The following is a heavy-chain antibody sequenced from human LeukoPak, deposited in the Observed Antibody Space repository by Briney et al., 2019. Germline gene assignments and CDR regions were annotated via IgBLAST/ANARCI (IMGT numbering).Heavy chain of an antibody. D-gene: IGHD3-16*01. CDR1: GFTFSSSW. Sequence: GGSLRLSCAASGFTFSSSWMHWVRQAPGKGLVWFSRITRDGGSTTYADSVKGRFTTSRDNAKNTLYLQMDSLRDDDTAVYYCARDPGYESWSPFWGGMDVWGNGTTVIVSS. V-gene: IGHV3-74*01. CDR3: ARDPGYESWSPFWGGMDV. J-gene: IGHJ6*04. CDR2: ITRDGGST.